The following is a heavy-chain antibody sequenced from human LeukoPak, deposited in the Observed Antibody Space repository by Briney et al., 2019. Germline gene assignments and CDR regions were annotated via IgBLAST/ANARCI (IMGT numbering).Heavy chain of an antibody. CDR1: RFTLSNYW. Sequence: GGSLRLSCAASRFTLSNYWMSWVRQAPGKGLEWVANIKQDGSETYYVDSVKGRFTISRDNAKNSLSLQMNSLRAEDTAVYYCARSRSVSNYKGMDVWGPGTTVTVSS. V-gene: IGHV3-7*01. CDR3: ARSRSVSNYKGMDV. CDR2: IKQDGSET. D-gene: IGHD5/OR15-5a*01. J-gene: IGHJ6*02.